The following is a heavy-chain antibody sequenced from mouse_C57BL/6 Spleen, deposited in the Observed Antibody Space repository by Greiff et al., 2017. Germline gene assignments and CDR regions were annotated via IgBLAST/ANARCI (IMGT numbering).Heavy chain of an antibody. CDR3: ARGTVYWYFDV. D-gene: IGHD3-3*01. Sequence: QVQLQQPGAELVKPGASVKMSCKASGYTFTSYWITWVKQRPGQGLEWIGDIYPGSGSTNSNEKFKSKATLTVDTSSSTAYMQLIRHTSADSSVYYCARGTVYWYFDVWGTGTTVTVSS. CDR1: GYTFTSYW. CDR2: IYPGSGST. V-gene: IGHV1-55*01. J-gene: IGHJ1*03.